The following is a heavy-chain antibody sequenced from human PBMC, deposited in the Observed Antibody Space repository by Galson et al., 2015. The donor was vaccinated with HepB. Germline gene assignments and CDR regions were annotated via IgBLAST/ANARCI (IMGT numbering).Heavy chain of an antibody. D-gene: IGHD3-22*01. CDR3: ARDPGDWYYYDSSGYYFY. V-gene: IGHV3-21*01. J-gene: IGHJ4*02. Sequence: SLRLSCAASGFTFSSYSMNWVRQAPGKGLEWVSSISSSSSYIYVADSVKGRFTISRDNAKDSLYLQMNSLRAEDTAVYDCARDPGDWYYYDSSGYYFYWGQGTLVTVSS. CDR2: ISSSSSYI. CDR1: GFTFSSYS.